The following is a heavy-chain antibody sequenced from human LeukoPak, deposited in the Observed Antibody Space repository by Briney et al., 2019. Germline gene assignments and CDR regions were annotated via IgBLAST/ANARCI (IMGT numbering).Heavy chain of an antibody. D-gene: IGHD3-3*01. CDR3: ASLQTHYDFWSGYYNYYYGMDV. CDR2: INPSGGST. J-gene: IGHJ6*02. CDR1: GYTFTSYY. Sequence: ASVKVSCKASGYTFTSYYMHWVRQAPGQGLEWMGIINPSGGSTSYAQKFQGRVTMTRNTSISTAYMELSSLRSEDTAVYYCASLQTHYDFWSGYYNYYYGMDVWGQGTTVTVSS. V-gene: IGHV1-46*01.